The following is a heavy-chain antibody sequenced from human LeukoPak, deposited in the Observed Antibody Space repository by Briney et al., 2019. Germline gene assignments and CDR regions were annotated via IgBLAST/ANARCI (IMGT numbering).Heavy chain of an antibody. CDR3: ARAEGSSWVFDY. V-gene: IGHV1-46*01. CDR1: GYTFPSYY. J-gene: IGHJ4*02. Sequence: ASVKVSCNASGYTFPSYYMHWVRQAPGQGLEWMGIINPSGGSTSYAQKFQGRVTMTRDTSTSTVYMELSSLRSEDTAVYYCARAEGSSWVFDYWGQGTLVTVSS. D-gene: IGHD6-13*01. CDR2: INPSGGST.